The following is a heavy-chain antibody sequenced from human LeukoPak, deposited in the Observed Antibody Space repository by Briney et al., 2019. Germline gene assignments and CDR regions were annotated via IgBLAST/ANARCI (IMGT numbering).Heavy chain of an antibody. CDR1: GYSFTSYW. V-gene: IGHV5-51*01. Sequence: GEFLKISCKGSGYSFTSYWIGWVRQMPGKGLEWMGIIYPGDSDTRYHTSFQGQVTISADNSISTAYLQWSSLKASDTAMYYCARRSITMVRGVISDDAFDIWGQGTMVTVSS. CDR2: IYPGDSDT. D-gene: IGHD3-10*01. J-gene: IGHJ3*02. CDR3: ARRSITMVRGVISDDAFDI.